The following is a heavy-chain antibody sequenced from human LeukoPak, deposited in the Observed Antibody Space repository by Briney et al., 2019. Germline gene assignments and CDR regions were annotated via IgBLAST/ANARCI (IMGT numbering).Heavy chain of an antibody. CDR1: GGTFSSYA. J-gene: IGHJ4*02. D-gene: IGHD4-17*01. V-gene: IGHV1-69*06. Sequence: ASVKVSCKASGGTFSSYAISWVRQAPGQGLEWMGGIIPIFGTANYAQKFQGRVTITADKSTSTAYMELSSLRSEDTAVYYCARYRVRITDYGDYAGDYWGQGTLVTVSS. CDR2: IIPIFGTA. CDR3: ARYRVRITDYGDYAGDY.